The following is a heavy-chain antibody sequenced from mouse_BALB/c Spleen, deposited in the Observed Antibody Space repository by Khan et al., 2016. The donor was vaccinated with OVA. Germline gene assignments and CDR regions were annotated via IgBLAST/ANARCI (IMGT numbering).Heavy chain of an antibody. CDR3: VRDGAYHRNDGWFAY. J-gene: IGHJ3*01. Sequence: QVQLKESGAELARPGASVKMSCKASGYTFTSYTIHWIKNRPGQGLEWIGYINPSNGYTNYNQKFKDKATLTTDKSSTTAYLQLSSLTSDDSAVYNCVRDGAYHRNDGWFAYWGQGTLVTVSA. CDR2: INPSNGYT. CDR1: GYTFTSYT. V-gene: IGHV1-4*01. D-gene: IGHD2-14*01.